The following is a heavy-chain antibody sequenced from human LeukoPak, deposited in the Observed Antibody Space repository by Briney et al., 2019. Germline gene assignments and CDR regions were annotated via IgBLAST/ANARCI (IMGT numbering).Heavy chain of an antibody. Sequence: ASVKVSCKASGYTFSDYYIHWVRQAPGQRLEWMGWINPKSGTTYYTENFQGRVTVTRDSSIGTTFMEMSDLRSDDTAIYYCAKVSELGCGSGSCYSAFDYWGQGTLVTVSS. CDR1: GYTFSDYY. CDR2: INPKSGTT. V-gene: IGHV1-2*02. J-gene: IGHJ4*02. CDR3: AKVSELGCGSGSCYSAFDY. D-gene: IGHD2-15*01.